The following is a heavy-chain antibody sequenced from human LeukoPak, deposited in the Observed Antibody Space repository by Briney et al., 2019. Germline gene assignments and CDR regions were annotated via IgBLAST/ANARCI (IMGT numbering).Heavy chain of an antibody. D-gene: IGHD4-17*01. Sequence: PSETLSLTCAVSGGSISSYYWSWIRQPAGQGLEWIGRIYTSVSTNYNPSLNSRVTISVDKSKNQFSLKLSSVTAADAAVYYCVSEYGTGWFDPWGQGTLVTVSS. J-gene: IGHJ5*02. CDR3: VSEYGTGWFDP. CDR1: GGSISSYY. V-gene: IGHV4-4*07. CDR2: IYTSVST.